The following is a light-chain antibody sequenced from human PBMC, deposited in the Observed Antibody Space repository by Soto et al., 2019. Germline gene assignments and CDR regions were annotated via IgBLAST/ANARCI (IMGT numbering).Light chain of an antibody. J-gene: IGKJ4*01. CDR3: QQFNSYPL. Sequence: AIQLTQSPSSLSASVGDRVTITCRASQGISSALAWYQQKPGKAPKLLIYDASSLESGVPSRFSGSGSGTDFTLTISSLQPEDFVTYYCQQFNSYPLFGGGTKVEIK. V-gene: IGKV1-13*02. CDR1: QGISSA. CDR2: DAS.